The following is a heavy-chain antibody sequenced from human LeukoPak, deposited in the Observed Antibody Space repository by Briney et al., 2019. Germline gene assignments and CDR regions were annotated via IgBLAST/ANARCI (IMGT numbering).Heavy chain of an antibody. CDR3: ASQISEQQLTRFDY. V-gene: IGHV1-2*06. Sequence: ASVKVSCKASGYTFTGYHMHWVRQAPGQGLEWMGRINPNSGGTNYAQKFQGRVTMTRDTSISTAYMELSRLRSDDTAVYYCASQISEQQLTRFDYWGQGTLVTVSS. D-gene: IGHD6-13*01. CDR2: INPNSGGT. J-gene: IGHJ4*02. CDR1: GYTFTGYH.